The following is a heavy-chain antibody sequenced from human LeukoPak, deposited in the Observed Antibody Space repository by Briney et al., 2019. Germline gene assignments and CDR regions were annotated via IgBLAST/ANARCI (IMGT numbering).Heavy chain of an antibody. CDR2: ISGSGGST. CDR1: GFTFSSYA. Sequence: PGGSLRLSCAASGFTFSSYAMSWVRQAPGKGLEWVSAISGSGGSTYYADSVKGRFTISRDNSKNTLYLQMNSLRAEDTAVYYCAKGAYIDYYDSGLYLYYFGYWGQGTLVTVSS. D-gene: IGHD3-22*01. V-gene: IGHV3-23*01. J-gene: IGHJ4*02. CDR3: AKGAYIDYYDSGLYLYYFGY.